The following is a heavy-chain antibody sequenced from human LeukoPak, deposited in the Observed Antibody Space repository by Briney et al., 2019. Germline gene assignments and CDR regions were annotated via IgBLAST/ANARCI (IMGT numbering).Heavy chain of an antibody. CDR1: GFTFDDYG. CDR3: ARSITGTTLGWFDP. D-gene: IGHD1-7*01. Sequence: GGSLRLSCAASGFTFDDYGMTWVRQGPGKGLEWVSNINWNGGNTYYADSVKGRFTISRDNAKNSLYLQMNSLRAEDTALYYCARSITGTTLGWFDPWGQGTLVTVSS. V-gene: IGHV3-20*04. CDR2: INWNGGNT. J-gene: IGHJ5*02.